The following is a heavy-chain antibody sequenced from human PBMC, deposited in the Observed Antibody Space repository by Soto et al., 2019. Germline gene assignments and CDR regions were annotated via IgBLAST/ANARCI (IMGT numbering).Heavy chain of an antibody. D-gene: IGHD6-25*01. Sequence: GASVKVSCKASGYTLTSYYMHWVRQAPGHGLEWMGMINPSDGRTNYAQKFQGRVTMTRDTSTSTVYMEVSSLTSEDTAVYYCARGNGAASENTIDYWGQGTLVTVSS. V-gene: IGHV1-46*01. CDR1: GYTLTSYY. CDR3: ARGNGAASENTIDY. CDR2: INPSDGRT. J-gene: IGHJ4*02.